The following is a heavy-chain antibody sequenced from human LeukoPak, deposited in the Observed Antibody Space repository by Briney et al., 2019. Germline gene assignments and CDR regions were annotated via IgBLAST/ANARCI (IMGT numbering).Heavy chain of an antibody. Sequence: GGTLRLSCAASGFTFRSYGMSWVRQAPGKGLEWVSFISGGDGTIYYADSVKGRFIISRDNSKNTLYLQLNSLRAEDTAVYYCAKDKPGGYGSFDPWGQGTLVTVSS. D-gene: IGHD5-12*01. CDR3: AKDKPGGYGSFDP. CDR1: GFTFRSYG. V-gene: IGHV3-23*01. J-gene: IGHJ5*02. CDR2: ISGGDGTI.